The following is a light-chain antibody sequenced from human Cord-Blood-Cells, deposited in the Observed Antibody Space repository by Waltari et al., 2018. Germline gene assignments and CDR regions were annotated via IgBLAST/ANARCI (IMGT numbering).Light chain of an antibody. CDR1: QSVSSN. CDR3: QQYNNWQT. Sequence: EIVMTQSLATLSVSPGERATLSCRASQSVSSNLAWYQQKPGQAPRLLIYGASTRATGIPARFSGSGSETEFTLTISSLQSEAFAVYYCQQYNNWQTFGQGTKVEIK. CDR2: GAS. J-gene: IGKJ1*01. V-gene: IGKV3-15*01.